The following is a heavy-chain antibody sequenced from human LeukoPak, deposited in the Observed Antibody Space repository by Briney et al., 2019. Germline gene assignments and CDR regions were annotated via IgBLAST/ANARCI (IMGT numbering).Heavy chain of an antibody. J-gene: IGHJ6*02. CDR1: GGSFSGYY. CDR2: INHSGST. Sequence: KPSETLSLTCAVYGGSFSGYYWSWIRQPPGKGLEWIREINHSGSTNYNLSLKSRVTISVDTSKNQFSLKLSSVTAADTAVYYCARRGRSLYGMDVWGQGTTVTVSS. V-gene: IGHV4-34*01. CDR3: ARRGRSLYGMDV. D-gene: IGHD3-16*01.